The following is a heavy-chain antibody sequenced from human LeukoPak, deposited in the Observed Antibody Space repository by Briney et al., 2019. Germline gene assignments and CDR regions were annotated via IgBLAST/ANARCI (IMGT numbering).Heavy chain of an antibody. CDR2: INPNSGGT. V-gene: IGHV1-2*02. CDR1: GYTFTSYG. CDR3: ARVRYRLAETYIDY. D-gene: IGHD3-16*01. J-gene: IGHJ4*02. Sequence: GASVKVSCKASGYTFTSYGISWVRQAPGQGLEWMGWINPNSGGTNYAQKFQGRVTVTRDMSISTVYMELSRLRSDDTAVYYCARVRYRLAETYIDYWGQGTLVTVSS.